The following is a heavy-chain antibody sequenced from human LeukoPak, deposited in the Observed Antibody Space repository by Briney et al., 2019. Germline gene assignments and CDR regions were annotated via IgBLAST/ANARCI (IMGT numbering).Heavy chain of an antibody. D-gene: IGHD3-3*01. Sequence: SETLSLACTVSGGSISSGGYYWSWIRQHPGKGLEWIGYIYYSGSTYYNPSLKSRVTISVDTSKNQFSLKLSSVTAADTAVYYCARTLYYAFWSGGGYNWFDPWGQGTLVTVSS. CDR1: GGSISSGGYY. J-gene: IGHJ5*02. CDR2: IYYSGST. CDR3: ARTLYYAFWSGGGYNWFDP. V-gene: IGHV4-31*03.